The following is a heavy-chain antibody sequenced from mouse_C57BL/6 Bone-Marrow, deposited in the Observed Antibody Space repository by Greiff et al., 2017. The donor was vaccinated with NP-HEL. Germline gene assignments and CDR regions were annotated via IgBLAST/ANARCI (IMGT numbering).Heavy chain of an antibody. J-gene: IGHJ2*01. D-gene: IGHD1-1*01. Sequence: EVMLVESGGGLVKPGGSLKLSCAASGFTFSDYGMHWVRQAPEKGLEWVAYISSGSSTIYYADTVKGRFTISRDNAKNTLFLQMTSLRSEDTAMYYCARELYYGSYFDYWGQGTTLTVSS. CDR1: GFTFSDYG. CDR3: ARELYYGSYFDY. CDR2: ISSGSSTI. V-gene: IGHV5-17*01.